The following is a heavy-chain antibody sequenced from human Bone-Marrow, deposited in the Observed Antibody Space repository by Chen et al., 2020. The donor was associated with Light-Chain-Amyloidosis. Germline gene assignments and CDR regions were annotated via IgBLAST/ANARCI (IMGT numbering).Heavy chain of an antibody. CDR2: MTNSGSKI. CDR1: GFTLNSYT. CDR3: ARGKAVAVFDYGMDV. D-gene: IGHD6-19*01. J-gene: IGHJ6*02. V-gene: IGHV3-21*01. Sequence: EVQLVESGGGLVKPGGSLRLSCRASGFTLNSYTMKVVRQAPGKGLDGGSSMTNSGSKIYYADSVKGRFTISRDNAENSVYLQMNSLRVEDTALYYCARGKAVAVFDYGMDVWGQGTTVTVSS.